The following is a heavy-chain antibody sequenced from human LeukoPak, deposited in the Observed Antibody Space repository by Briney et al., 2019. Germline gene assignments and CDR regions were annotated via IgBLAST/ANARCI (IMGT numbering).Heavy chain of an antibody. V-gene: IGHV4-39*01. CDR2: IYYSGST. Sequence: SETLSLTCTVSGGSISSNNYYWGWIRQPPGKGLEWIGSIYYSGSTYNNPSLKSRVTISVDTTKNQFSLKLTSVTAADTAVYYCASSPSGYWWNFDCWGQGTLVTVS. D-gene: IGHD3-22*01. J-gene: IGHJ4*02. CDR1: GGSISSNNYY. CDR3: ASSPSGYWWNFDC.